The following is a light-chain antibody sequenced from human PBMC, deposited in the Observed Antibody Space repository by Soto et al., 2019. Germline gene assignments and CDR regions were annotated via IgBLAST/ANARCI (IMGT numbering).Light chain of an antibody. J-gene: IGKJ3*01. Sequence: EIVLTQSPDTLSLSPGERATLSCRASLSVSSSLAWYQQKPGQAPRLHIYDASNRATGIPARFSGSGSRTDFTHTISSYEPENFAVYYCQQRSNWPPEVTFGAGTKVDIK. V-gene: IGKV3-11*01. CDR1: LSVSSS. CDR3: QQRSNWPPEVT. CDR2: DAS.